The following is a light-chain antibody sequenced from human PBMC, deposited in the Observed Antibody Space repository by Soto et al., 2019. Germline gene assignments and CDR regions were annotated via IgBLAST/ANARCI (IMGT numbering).Light chain of an antibody. CDR1: QIVKGTF. CDR2: DAS. CDR3: QQRSNWPIT. Sequence: EIVLTQSPGTLSLSPGESATLSCSASQIVKGTFLAWYQQKPGQAPRLLIYDASNRATGIPARFSGSGSGTDFTLTISSLEPEDFAVYYCQQRSNWPITFGQGTRLEIK. J-gene: IGKJ5*01. V-gene: IGKV3-11*01.